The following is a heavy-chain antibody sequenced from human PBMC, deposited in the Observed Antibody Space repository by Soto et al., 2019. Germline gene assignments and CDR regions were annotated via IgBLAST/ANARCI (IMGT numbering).Heavy chain of an antibody. Sequence: PGGSLRLSCAASGFTFSSYAMDWVRQAPGKGLEWVAGISYDGNNKYYADSVKGRFTISRDNSKNTLYLQMSCLRAEDTAVYYCARAWDTAMGPVFDYWGQGTLVTVSS. V-gene: IGHV3-30-3*01. CDR1: GFTFSSYA. J-gene: IGHJ4*02. D-gene: IGHD5-18*01. CDR2: ISYDGNNK. CDR3: ARAWDTAMGPVFDY.